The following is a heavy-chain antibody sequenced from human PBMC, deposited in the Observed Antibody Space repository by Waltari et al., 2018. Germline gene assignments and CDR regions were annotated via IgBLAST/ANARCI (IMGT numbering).Heavy chain of an antibody. CDR1: GLTFRNYG. CDR3: VRGGGALDF. J-gene: IGHJ3*01. Sequence: EVQLVESGGGLVQPGGHLRLSCAVAGLTFRNYGRSWVRQAPGKGLEWVANIKEDGSDKYYVDSVKGRFTISRDNAENSLYLQMNSLRAEDAGVYYCVRGGGALDFWGQGTMVTVSS. V-gene: IGHV3-7*01. CDR2: IKEDGSDK. D-gene: IGHD3-16*01.